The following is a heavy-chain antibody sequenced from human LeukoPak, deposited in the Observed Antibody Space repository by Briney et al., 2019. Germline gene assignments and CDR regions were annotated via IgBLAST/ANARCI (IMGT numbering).Heavy chain of an antibody. J-gene: IGHJ4*02. CDR1: GFTFSSYA. V-gene: IGHV3-23*01. Sequence: GGSLRLSCAASGFTFSSYAMSWVRQAPGKGLEWVSAISGSGGSTYYADSVKSRFTISRDNSKNTLYLQMNSLRAEDTAVYYCAKGFRGYSGYVSKPFDYWGQGTLVTVSS. CDR3: AKGFRGYSGYVSKPFDY. D-gene: IGHD5-12*01. CDR2: ISGSGGST.